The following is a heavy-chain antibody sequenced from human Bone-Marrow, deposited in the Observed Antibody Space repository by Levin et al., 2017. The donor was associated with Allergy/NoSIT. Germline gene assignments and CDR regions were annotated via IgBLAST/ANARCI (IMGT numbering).Heavy chain of an antibody. CDR2: INPNSGGT. Sequence: GESLKISCKASGYTFTGYSMHWVRQAPGQGLEWMGWINPNSGGTNYAQKFQGRVTMTGDTSISTAYMDLSRLRSDDTAVYYCARDRGYDILTGYSYNFDYWGQGTLVTVSS. D-gene: IGHD3-9*01. CDR3: ARDRGYDILTGYSYNFDY. CDR1: GYTFTGYS. J-gene: IGHJ4*02. V-gene: IGHV1-2*02.